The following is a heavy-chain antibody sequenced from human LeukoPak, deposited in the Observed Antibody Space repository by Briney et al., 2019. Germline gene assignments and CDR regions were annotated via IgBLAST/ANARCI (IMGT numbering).Heavy chain of an antibody. CDR1: GFTFTTYW. CDR2: IKQDGSDK. D-gene: IGHD1-1*01. Sequence: GGSLRLSCAASGFTFTTYWMTWVRQAPGKGLDWVANIKQDGSDKYYVDSVKGRFTISRDNARKSVYLQMNSLRAEDTAVYYCASVEDYYYYMDVWGKGTTVTVSS. J-gene: IGHJ6*03. CDR3: ASVEDYYYYMDV. V-gene: IGHV3-7*01.